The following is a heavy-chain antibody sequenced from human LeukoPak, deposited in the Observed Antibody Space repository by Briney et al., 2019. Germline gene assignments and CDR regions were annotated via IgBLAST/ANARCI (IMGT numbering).Heavy chain of an antibody. CDR1: GGSFTGYY. Sequence: PSETLSLTCAVYGGSFTGYYWSWIRQPPGKGLEWIGEINHSGSTNYNSSLKSRVTISVDTSKNQFSLKMSSVTAADTAVYYCARVPQQLRRPFDYWGQGTLVTVSS. CDR3: ARVPQQLRRPFDY. V-gene: IGHV4-34*01. D-gene: IGHD6-13*01. J-gene: IGHJ4*02. CDR2: INHSGST.